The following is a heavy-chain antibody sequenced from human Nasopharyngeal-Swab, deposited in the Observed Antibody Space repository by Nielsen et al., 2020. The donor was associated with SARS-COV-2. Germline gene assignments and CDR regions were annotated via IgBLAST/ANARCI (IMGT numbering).Heavy chain of an antibody. V-gene: IGHV3-30-3*01. Sequence: GGSLRLSCAASGFTFSSYSMHWVRQAPGKGLEWVAVISDDGSNKYYADSVKGRFTISRDNSKNTLYLQMNSLSAADTAVYYCARDQGYMITFGGVITWGQGILVTVSS. J-gene: IGHJ5*02. D-gene: IGHD3-16*02. CDR2: ISDDGSNK. CDR3: ARDQGYMITFGGVIT. CDR1: GFTFSSYS.